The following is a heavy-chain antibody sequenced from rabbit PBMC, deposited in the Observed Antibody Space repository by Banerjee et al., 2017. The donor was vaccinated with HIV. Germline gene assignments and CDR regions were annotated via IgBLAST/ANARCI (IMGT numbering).Heavy chain of an antibody. CDR1: GFSFSSSYW. CDR2: IYAGSSDNT. Sequence: QSLEESGGDLVKPGASLKLSCKASGFSFSSSYWICWVRQAPGKGLEWIACIYAGSSDNTFYASWAKGRFTISKTSSTTVTLQMTSLTAADTATYFCARNRAGSNGDDYGLWGPGTLVTVS. J-gene: IGHJ4*01. V-gene: IGHV1S40*01. CDR3: ARNRAGSNGDDYGL. D-gene: IGHD6-1*01.